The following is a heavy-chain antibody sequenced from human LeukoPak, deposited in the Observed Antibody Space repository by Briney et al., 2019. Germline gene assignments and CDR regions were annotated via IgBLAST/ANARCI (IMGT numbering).Heavy chain of an antibody. CDR1: GFSFSAFS. CDR2: TSGGSDYI. CDR3: ARVSSVPTPRALDY. J-gene: IGHJ4*02. V-gene: IGHV3-21*01. Sequence: GGSLRRSCAASGFSFSAFSMNWIRQAPGKGPEWVSSTSGGSDYIFHADSVKGRFTVSRDNAKNSLYLQMNSLRAEDTAVYYCARVSSVPTPRALDYWGQGALVTVSS. D-gene: IGHD4/OR15-4a*01.